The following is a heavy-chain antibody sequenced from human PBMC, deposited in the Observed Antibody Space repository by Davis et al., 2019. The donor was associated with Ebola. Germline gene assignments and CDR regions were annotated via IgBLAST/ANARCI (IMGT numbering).Heavy chain of an antibody. V-gene: IGHV3-7*01. J-gene: IGHJ4*02. Sequence: GESLKISCAASGFTFSSDWMSWVRQAPGKGLEWVANIRQDGSEKYYVDSVKGRFTILRDNAKNSLYLQMNSLRVEDTAVYYCATAGGADLDDYWGQGTLVTVSS. CDR2: IRQDGSEK. CDR3: ATAGGADLDDY. CDR1: GFTFSSDW. D-gene: IGHD3-3*01.